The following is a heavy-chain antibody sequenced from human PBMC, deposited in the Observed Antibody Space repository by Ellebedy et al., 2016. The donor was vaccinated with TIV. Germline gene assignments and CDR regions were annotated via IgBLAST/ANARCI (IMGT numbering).Heavy chain of an antibody. CDR1: GFTFSSYA. V-gene: IGHV3-23*01. Sequence: GESLKISCAASGFTFSSYALSWVRQAPGKGLEWVSAISGSGSSTYCADSVKGRFTISRDNSKNTLYLQMNSLRAEDTAVYYCAKGLSYPSMVRGVIPPPWYWGQGTLVTVSS. CDR2: ISGSGSST. D-gene: IGHD3-10*01. CDR3: AKGLSYPSMVRGVIPPPWY. J-gene: IGHJ4*02.